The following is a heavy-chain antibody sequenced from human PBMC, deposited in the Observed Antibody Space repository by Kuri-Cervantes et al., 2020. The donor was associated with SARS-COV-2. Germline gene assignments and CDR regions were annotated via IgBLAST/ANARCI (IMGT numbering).Heavy chain of an antibody. Sequence: ASVKVSCKASGYTFTTYYIHWVRQAPGQGLEWVGWINHNTGGTDYAQKFQGWVTMTRDTSLSTAYMALSRLRSDDTAFYYWERGGGVRGLMVMFRWRGAGPLDFWGQGSPVTVSS. CDR2: INHNTGGT. CDR3: ERGGGVRGLMVMFRWRGAGPLDF. J-gene: IGHJ4*02. CDR1: GYTFTTYY. D-gene: IGHD3-10*01. V-gene: IGHV1-2*04.